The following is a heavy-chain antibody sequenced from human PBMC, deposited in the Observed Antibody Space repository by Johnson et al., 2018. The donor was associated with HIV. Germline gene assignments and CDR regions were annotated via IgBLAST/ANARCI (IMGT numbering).Heavy chain of an antibody. V-gene: IGHV3-30*02. J-gene: IGHJ3*02. D-gene: IGHD2-2*01. CDR1: GFIFTSYG. CDR2: IRYDGSNG. Sequence: VQLVESGGGVVHPGGSLRLSCAASGFIFTSYGMHWVRQAPGKGLEWVAFIRYDGSNGSYGASVKGRFTISRDNSKNIVYLQMNSLRVEDTALYYCARDRCSSTTCLDAFDIWGQGTMVTVSS. CDR3: ARDRCSSTTCLDAFDI.